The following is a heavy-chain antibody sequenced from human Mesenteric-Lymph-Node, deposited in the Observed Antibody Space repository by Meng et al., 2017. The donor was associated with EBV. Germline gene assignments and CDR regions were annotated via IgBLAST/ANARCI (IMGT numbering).Heavy chain of an antibody. CDR1: GFTFSSYG. D-gene: IGHD3-10*01. Sequence: QGQLVGSGGGVVTPGRSLRLSCAASGFTFSSYGMHWVRQAPGKGLEWVAVIWYDGSNKYYADSVKGRFTISRDNSKNTLYLQMNSLRAEDTAVYYCARGDYGSGSYRCGYWGQGTLVTVSS. CDR2: IWYDGSNK. CDR3: ARGDYGSGSYRCGY. J-gene: IGHJ4*02. V-gene: IGHV3-33*01.